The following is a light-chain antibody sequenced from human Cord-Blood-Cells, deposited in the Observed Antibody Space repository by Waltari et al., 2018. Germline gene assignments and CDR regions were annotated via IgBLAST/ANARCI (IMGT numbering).Light chain of an antibody. CDR2: EVS. V-gene: IGLV2-14*01. J-gene: IGLJ1*01. CDR3: SSYTSSSTLYV. Sequence: QSALTQPASVSGSPGQSITISCTGTRSDVGGYNYVSWYQQHPGKAPKLMIYEVSNRASGVSNLFSGSKSGNTASLTISGLQAEDEADYYCSSYTSSSTLYVFGTGTKVTVL. CDR1: RSDVGGYNY.